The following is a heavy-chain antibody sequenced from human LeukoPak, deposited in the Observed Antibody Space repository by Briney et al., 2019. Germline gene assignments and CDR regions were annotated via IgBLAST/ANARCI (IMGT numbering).Heavy chain of an antibody. V-gene: IGHV3-11*01. Sequence: GGSLRLSCAASGFTFSDYYLTWIRQAPGKGLERVSYIGVSDNIKYYADSVRGRFTISRDNAKNSLYLQMNSLRAEDTAIYYFVLSNNFKYSEAFVGGRFTFPRENPTNSLYLQMNSLRAEDTAIYSCAGALMGPLPPFDYGGQGPLVTVSS. CDR2: IGVSDNIK. J-gene: IGHJ4*02. CDR3: VLSNNFKYSEAFVGGRFTFPRENPTNSLYLQMNSLRAEDTAIYSCAGALMGPLPPFDY. CDR1: GFTFSDYY. D-gene: IGHD2-15*01.